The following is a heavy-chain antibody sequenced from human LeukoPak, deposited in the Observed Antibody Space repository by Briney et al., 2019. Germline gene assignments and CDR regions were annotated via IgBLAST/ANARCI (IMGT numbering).Heavy chain of an antibody. Sequence: ASVKVSCKASGYTFSNYYMHWVRQAPGQGLEWMGIINPSGGSTNYARRFQGRVTMTRDTSTSTVYMELSGLRSDDTAVYYCAKDGETWIQLWTMYNWFDPWGQGTLVTVSS. J-gene: IGHJ5*02. CDR2: INPSGGST. CDR3: AKDGETWIQLWTMYNWFDP. V-gene: IGHV1-46*01. D-gene: IGHD5-18*01. CDR1: GYTFSNYY.